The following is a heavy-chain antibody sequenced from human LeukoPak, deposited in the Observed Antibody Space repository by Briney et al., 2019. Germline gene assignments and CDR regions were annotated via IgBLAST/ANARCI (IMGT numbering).Heavy chain of an antibody. CDR3: ARRPGGYDWRAFDF. V-gene: IGHV3-66*04. CDR2: IYSDGST. Sequence: PGGSLRLSCAASGFTVGHNYMNWVRQAQGKGLEWDSVIYSDGSTYYADSVKGRFTISRDNSMNTLYLQMNSLRAEDTAVYYCARRPGGYDWRAFDFWGQGILVTVSS. CDR1: GFTVGHNY. D-gene: IGHD5-12*01. J-gene: IGHJ4*02.